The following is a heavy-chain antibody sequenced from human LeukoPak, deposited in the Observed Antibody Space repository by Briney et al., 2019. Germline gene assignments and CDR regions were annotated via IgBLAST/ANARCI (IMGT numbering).Heavy chain of an antibody. CDR1: GFTFSSYA. CDR2: ISYDGSNK. V-gene: IGHV3-30-3*01. Sequence: GGSLRLSCAASGFTFSSYAMHWVRQAPGKGLEWVAVISYDGSNKHHADSVRGRFTIPRDNSKKTLYLQMNSLRAEDTAVYYCARDVDTVADYYFDYWGQGALVTVSS. D-gene: IGHD5-12*01. J-gene: IGHJ4*02. CDR3: ARDVDTVADYYFDY.